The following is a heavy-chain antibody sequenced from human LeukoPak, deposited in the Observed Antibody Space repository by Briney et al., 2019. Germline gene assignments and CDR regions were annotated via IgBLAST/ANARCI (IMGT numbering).Heavy chain of an antibody. CDR1: GGSFSDYY. CDR3: ARGDGYNSFDY. J-gene: IGHJ4*02. Sequence: SETLSLTCSVYGGSFSDYYWSWIRQPPGKGLEWIGYIYYSGSTNYNPSLRSRVTISVDTSKNQFSLKLSSVTAADTAVYYCARGDGYNSFDYWGQGTLVTVSS. CDR2: IYYSGST. V-gene: IGHV4-59*01. D-gene: IGHD5-24*01.